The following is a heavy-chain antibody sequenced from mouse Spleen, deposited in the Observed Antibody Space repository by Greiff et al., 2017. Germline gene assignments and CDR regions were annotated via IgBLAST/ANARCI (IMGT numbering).Heavy chain of an antibody. Sequence: VQLQQSGAELVKPGASVKLSCKASGYAFSSSWMNWVKQRPGKGLEWIGRIYPGDGDTNYNGKFKGKATLTADKSSSTAYMQLSSLTSEDSAVYFCARYYSNSYAMDYWGQGTSVTVSS. CDR1: GYAFSSSW. V-gene: IGHV1-82*01. CDR2: IYPGDGDT. J-gene: IGHJ4*01. D-gene: IGHD2-5*01. CDR3: ARYYSNSYAMDY.